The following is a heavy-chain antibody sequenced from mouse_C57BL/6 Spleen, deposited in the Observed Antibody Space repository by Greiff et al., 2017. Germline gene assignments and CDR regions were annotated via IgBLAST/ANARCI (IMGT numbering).Heavy chain of an antibody. J-gene: IGHJ4*01. D-gene: IGHD2-5*01. CDR3: ARVPIVTHYYAMDY. Sequence: EVKLVESGGGLVKPGGSLKLSCAASGFTFSSYALAWVRLTPEKRLEWVATISAGGSDAYYPDNVKGRFTIARDNAKNNLYLQMSHLKSDETAMYYCARVPIVTHYYAMDYWGQGTSVTVSS. CDR1: GFTFSSYA. CDR2: ISAGGSDA. V-gene: IGHV5-4*03.